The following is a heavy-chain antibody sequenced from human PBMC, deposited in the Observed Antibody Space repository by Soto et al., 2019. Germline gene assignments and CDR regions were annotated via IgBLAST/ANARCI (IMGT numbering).Heavy chain of an antibody. Sequence: SETLSLTCAVYGGSFSGYYWSWIRQPPGKGLEWIGEINHSGSTNYNPSLKSRVTISVATSKNQFSLKLSSVTAADTAVYYCARGLILLGGLISAGNWFDPWGQGTLVTVSS. CDR3: ARGLILLGGLISAGNWFDP. V-gene: IGHV4-34*01. CDR1: GGSFSGYY. CDR2: INHSGST. J-gene: IGHJ5*02. D-gene: IGHD2-8*01.